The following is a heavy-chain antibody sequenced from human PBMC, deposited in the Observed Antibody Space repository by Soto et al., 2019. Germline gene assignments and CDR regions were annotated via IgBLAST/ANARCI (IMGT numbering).Heavy chain of an antibody. CDR3: VRDWSTFWGMDV. Sequence: GGSLRLSCAASGFTFSTYWMNWVRQAPGKGLEWVANIKQDGSEKYYVDSVKGRFAISRDNAKDSLFLQMNNLRADDTAVYYCVRDWSTFWGMDVWGQGTTVTVSS. CDR2: IKQDGSEK. V-gene: IGHV3-7*01. CDR1: GFTFSTYW. J-gene: IGHJ6*02.